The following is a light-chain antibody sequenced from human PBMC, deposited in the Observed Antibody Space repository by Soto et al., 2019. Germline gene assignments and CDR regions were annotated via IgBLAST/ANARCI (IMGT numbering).Light chain of an antibody. V-gene: IGLV2-14*03. CDR3: VSYTSSTTYV. CDR2: DVA. CDR1: ISDVGGSNF. J-gene: IGLJ1*01. Sequence: SVLSPPGSVCDSTGQSVTISCTGTISDVGGSNFVSWYQQHPGKTPKLIIYDVANRPSGVSNRFSGSKSGSTASLIISRLQTEAEADYYCVSYTSSTTYVFGTGPTVTGL.